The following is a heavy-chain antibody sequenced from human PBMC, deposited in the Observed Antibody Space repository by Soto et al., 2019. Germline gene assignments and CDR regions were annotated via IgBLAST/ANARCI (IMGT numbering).Heavy chain of an antibody. V-gene: IGHV4-4*02. CDR1: GGSISSSNW. J-gene: IGHJ5*02. Sequence: PSETLSLTCAVSGGSISSSNWWSWVRQPPGKGLEWIGEIYHSGSTNYNPSLKSRVTISVDKSKNQFSLKLSSVTAADTAVYYCARAAPNYRYSSSWYWRFDPWGQGTLVTVSS. CDR3: ARAAPNYRYSSSWYWRFDP. CDR2: IYHSGST. D-gene: IGHD6-13*01.